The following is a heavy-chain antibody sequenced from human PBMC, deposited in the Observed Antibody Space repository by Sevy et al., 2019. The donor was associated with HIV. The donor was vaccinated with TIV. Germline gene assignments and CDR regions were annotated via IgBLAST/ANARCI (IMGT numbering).Heavy chain of an antibody. CDR3: ARLRYDFWSGYYSNYYYYYGMDV. CDR2: IYPGDSDT. D-gene: IGHD3-3*01. J-gene: IGHJ6*02. Sequence: GESLKISCKGSGYSFTSYWIGWVRQMPGKGLEWMGIIYPGDSDTGYSPSFQGQVTISADKSISTAYLQWSSLKASDTAMYYCARLRYDFWSGYYSNYYYYYGMDVWGQGTTVTVSS. CDR1: GYSFTSYW. V-gene: IGHV5-51*01.